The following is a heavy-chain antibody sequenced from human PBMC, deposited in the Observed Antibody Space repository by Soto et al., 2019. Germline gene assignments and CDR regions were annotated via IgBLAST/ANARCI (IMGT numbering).Heavy chain of an antibody. J-gene: IGHJ5*02. CDR3: ASLYCSGGSCYSSWFDP. CDR2: IYYSGST. D-gene: IGHD2-15*01. Sequence: SETLSLTCSVSGASISIGTDYWSWNRQPPGKGLEWIGYIYYSGSTNYNPSLKSRVTISVDTSKNQFSLKLSSVTAADTAVYYCASLYCSGGSCYSSWFDPWGQGTLVTVSS. CDR1: GASISIGTDY. V-gene: IGHV4-61*01.